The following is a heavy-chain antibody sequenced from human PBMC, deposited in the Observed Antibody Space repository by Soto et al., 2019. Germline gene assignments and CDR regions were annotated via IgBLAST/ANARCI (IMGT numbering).Heavy chain of an antibody. CDR3: ARGGYYDSSGSRNYHYYGMNV. CDR2: ISAYDDNP. J-gene: IGHJ6*02. Sequence: QAPLVQSGPEVKKPGASVKVSCKASGYRFTSYGISWVRQAPGQGLEWLGWISAYDDNPKYAQTLQGRVSMSTDTSTNTAYMELRSLRSNDTAMYYCARGGYYDSSGSRNYHYYGMNVWGQGTTVTVSS. CDR1: GYRFTSYG. D-gene: IGHD3-22*01. V-gene: IGHV1-18*01.